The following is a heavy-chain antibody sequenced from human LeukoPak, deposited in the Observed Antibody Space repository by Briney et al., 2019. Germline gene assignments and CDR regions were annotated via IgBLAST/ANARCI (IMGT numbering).Heavy chain of an antibody. J-gene: IGHJ3*02. CDR1: GGSISSGGYY. CDR3: ARSSIVVVPAATDGAFDI. CDR2: IYHSGST. Sequence: NPSETLSLTCTVSGGSISSGGYYWSWIRQPPGKGLEWIGYIYHSGSTYYNPSLKSRVTISVDRSKNQFSLKLSSVTAADTAVYYCARSSIVVVPAATDGAFDIWGQGTMVTVSS. D-gene: IGHD2-2*01. V-gene: IGHV4-30-2*01.